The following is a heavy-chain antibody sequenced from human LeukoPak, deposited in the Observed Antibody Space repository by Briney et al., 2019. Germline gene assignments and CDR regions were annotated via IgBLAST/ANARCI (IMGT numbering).Heavy chain of an antibody. Sequence: SETLSLTCTVSGGSISISFWSWIRQPPGKGLEWIGYIYDSGSTNYNPSLKSRVTMSIDMSKNQFSLKLSSVTAADTAVYYCARQTASGWYPFDHWGQGTLVTVSS. CDR1: GGSISISF. J-gene: IGHJ4*02. CDR3: ARQTASGWYPFDH. D-gene: IGHD6-19*01. CDR2: IYDSGST. V-gene: IGHV4-59*08.